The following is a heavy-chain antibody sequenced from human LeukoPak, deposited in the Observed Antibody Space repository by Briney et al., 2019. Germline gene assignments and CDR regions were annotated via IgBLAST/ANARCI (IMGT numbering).Heavy chain of an antibody. CDR2: IKDDGSAK. V-gene: IGHV3-7*01. D-gene: IGHD3-3*01. J-gene: IGHJ6*03. CDR3: ARIFGYYYYYLDV. CDR1: GYYISSNY. Sequence: LSLTCSVSGYYISSNYYWGWIRQPPGKGLEWVADIKDDGSAKYYVDSVKGRFTISRDNAKNSLSPEMNSLRVEDTAVYYCARIFGYYYYYLDVWGKGTPVTISS.